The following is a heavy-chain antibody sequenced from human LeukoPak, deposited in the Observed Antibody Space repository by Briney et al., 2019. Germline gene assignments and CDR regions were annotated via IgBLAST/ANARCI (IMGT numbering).Heavy chain of an antibody. D-gene: IGHD3-3*01. Sequence: GASVKVSCKASGYTFTGYYMHWVRQAPGQGLEWMGWINPNSGGTNYAQKFQGRVTMTRDTPISTAYMELSRLRSDDTAVYYCARARYDFWSSGTAPYMDVWGKGTTVTVSS. CDR2: INPNSGGT. CDR3: ARARYDFWSSGTAPYMDV. J-gene: IGHJ6*03. CDR1: GYTFTGYY. V-gene: IGHV1-2*02.